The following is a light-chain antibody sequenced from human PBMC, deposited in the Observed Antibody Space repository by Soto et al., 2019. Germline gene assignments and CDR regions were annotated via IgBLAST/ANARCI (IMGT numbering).Light chain of an antibody. V-gene: IGKV1-5*03. CDR2: KTS. CDR1: QSISSW. J-gene: IGKJ1*01. CDR3: QQYNSYRRT. Sequence: DIQMTQSPSTLSASVGDRVTITCRASQSISSWLAWYQQKPGKAPKLLIYKTSSLESGVPSRFSGSGSGTEFTLTISSLQPGDFATYYCQQYNSYRRTFGEGTKVEIK.